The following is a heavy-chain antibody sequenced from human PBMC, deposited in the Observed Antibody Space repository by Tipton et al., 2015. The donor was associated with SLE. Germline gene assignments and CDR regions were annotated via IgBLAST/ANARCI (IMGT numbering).Heavy chain of an antibody. CDR2: SHYSGST. CDR1: GGSISSHY. Sequence: TLSLTCTVSGGSISSHYWSYIRQPPGKGLEWIGYSHYSGSTNYNPSLKSRVTISIDTSKNQFSLKLTSVTAADTAVYYCARGGSGSYYHKVLWFFDLWGHGTLVTVSS. V-gene: IGHV4-59*11. D-gene: IGHD1-26*01. CDR3: ARGGSGSYYHKVLWFFDL. J-gene: IGHJ2*01.